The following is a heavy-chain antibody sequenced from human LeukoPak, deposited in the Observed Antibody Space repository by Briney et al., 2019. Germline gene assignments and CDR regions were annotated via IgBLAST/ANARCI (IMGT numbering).Heavy chain of an antibody. CDR2: ISGSAVGT. CDR1: GFTFSSYA. V-gene: IGHV3-23*01. CDR3: ARGFTSTVVRMDV. D-gene: IGHD4-11*01. J-gene: IGHJ6*02. Sequence: PGGSLRLSCAASGFTFSSYAMSWVRQAPGKGLEWVSGISGSAVGTYYAESVKGRFTISRDNSKNTLFLQMNSLRAEDTAVYYCARGFTSTVVRMDVWGQGTTVTVS.